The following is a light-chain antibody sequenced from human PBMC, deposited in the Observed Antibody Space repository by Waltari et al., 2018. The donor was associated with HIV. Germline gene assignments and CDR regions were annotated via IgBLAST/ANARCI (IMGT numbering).Light chain of an antibody. CDR2: NDV. CDR1: NVGTKD. J-gene: IGLJ2*01. Sequence: SYELTQPLSVSVALGQTARITCGGNNVGTKDVHWYQQKSGQAPLLVIYNDVNRPSGIPELFSASKSRNTATLTISGAQAGDEADYYCQVWHYSVFFGGGTKLTVL. CDR3: QVWHYSVF. V-gene: IGLV3-9*01.